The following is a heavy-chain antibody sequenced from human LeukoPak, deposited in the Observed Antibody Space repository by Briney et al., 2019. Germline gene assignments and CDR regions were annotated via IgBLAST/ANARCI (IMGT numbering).Heavy chain of an antibody. Sequence: PGGSPRLSCAASGFIFSNYGMHWVRQAPGKGLEWVAVIAYDGSKKYYADSVKGRFTISRDNSKNTLYLQMNSLRAEDTAVYYCAKVPMDAGWLVLDYWGQGTLVTVSS. J-gene: IGHJ4*02. V-gene: IGHV3-30*18. CDR1: GFIFSNYG. CDR3: AKVPMDAGWLVLDY. D-gene: IGHD6-19*01. CDR2: IAYDGSKK.